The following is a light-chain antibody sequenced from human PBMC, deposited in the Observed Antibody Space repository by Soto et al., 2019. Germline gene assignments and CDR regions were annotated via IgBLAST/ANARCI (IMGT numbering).Light chain of an antibody. J-gene: IGLJ2*01. V-gene: IGLV1-40*01. CDR2: GNS. Sequence: QSVLTQPPSVSGTPGQRVTISCTGSSSNIGAGYDVHWYQQLPGTAPKLLYYGNSHRPSGVPDRFSGSKSGTSASPAITGLQAEDEADYYCPSCDSSLSGVVFGGGTKLTVL. CDR1: SSNIGAGYD. CDR3: PSCDSSLSGVV.